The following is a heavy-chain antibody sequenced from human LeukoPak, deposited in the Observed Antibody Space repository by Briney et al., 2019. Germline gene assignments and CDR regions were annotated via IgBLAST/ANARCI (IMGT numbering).Heavy chain of an antibody. CDR1: GFIFSCYA. D-gene: IGHD5/OR15-5a*01. CDR2: ISDRYHNS. CDR3: AKGGLSRAGLDF. Sequence: PGGSLRLSCAASGFIFSCYAMTWLRQAPGKGLERVSAISDRYHNSYYAHAVKSRFTISRDNSKNPLFLQVNSLRAEDTAVYYCAKGGLSRAGLDFWVQGTLVTVSS. J-gene: IGHJ4*02. V-gene: IGHV3-23*01.